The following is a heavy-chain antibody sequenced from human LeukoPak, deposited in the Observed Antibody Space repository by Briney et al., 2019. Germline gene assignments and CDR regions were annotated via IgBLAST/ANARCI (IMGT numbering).Heavy chain of an antibody. D-gene: IGHD3-10*01. Sequence: SETKSLTCTVSGGSISSGSYDWHWIRQPAGKGLEWIGHLYTSGSMSYNPSLKSRVTISVDTSKNQFSLKLTSVTAADTAVYYCTKGRGIWGQGTLVTVSS. CDR2: LYTSGSM. CDR3: TKGRGI. CDR1: GGSISSGSYD. V-gene: IGHV4-61*09. J-gene: IGHJ4*02.